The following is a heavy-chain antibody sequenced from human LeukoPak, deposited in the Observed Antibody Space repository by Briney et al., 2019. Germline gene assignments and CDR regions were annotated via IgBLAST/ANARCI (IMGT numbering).Heavy chain of an antibody. V-gene: IGHV6-1*01. Sequence: SQTFSLTFAISGDSVSSYSAAWNWIRQSPSRGLEWLGRTYYRSKWYNDYAVSVKSRITINPDTSKNQFSLQLNSVTPEDTAVYCCARGYCSSTSCYDYYYGMDVWGQGTTVTVSS. CDR1: GDSVSSYSAA. D-gene: IGHD2-2*01. CDR3: ARGYCSSTSCYDYYYGMDV. CDR2: TYYRSKWYN. J-gene: IGHJ6*02.